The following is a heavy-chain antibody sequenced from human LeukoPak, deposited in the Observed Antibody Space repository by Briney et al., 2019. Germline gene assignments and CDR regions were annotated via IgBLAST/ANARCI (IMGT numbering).Heavy chain of an antibody. J-gene: IGHJ5*02. CDR3: ARDGLYCSGGSCYSNWFDP. CDR2: ISYDGSNK. V-gene: IGHV3-30-3*01. Sequence: PGRSLRLSCAASGFTFSSYAMHWVRQAPGKELEWVAVISYDGSNKYYADSVKGRFTISRDNFKNTLYLQMNSLRAEDTAVYYCARDGLYCSGGSCYSNWFDPWGQGTLVTVSS. CDR1: GFTFSSYA. D-gene: IGHD2-15*01.